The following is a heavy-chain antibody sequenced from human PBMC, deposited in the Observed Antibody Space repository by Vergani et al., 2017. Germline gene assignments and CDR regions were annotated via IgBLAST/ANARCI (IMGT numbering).Heavy chain of an antibody. D-gene: IGHD6-6*01. Sequence: EVQLLESGGGLVQPGGSLRLSCAASGFTFSNFAMSWVGQAPGKGLEWVSTIVGSGVITYYADSVRGRFTISRDNSKNTLYLQMNSLNAADTAVYYCSASRSSGHGDYFMDVWVKGTKVTDAS. CDR1: GFTFSNFA. V-gene: IGHV3-23*01. J-gene: IGHJ6*03. CDR2: IVGSGVIT. CDR3: SASRSSGHGDYFMDV.